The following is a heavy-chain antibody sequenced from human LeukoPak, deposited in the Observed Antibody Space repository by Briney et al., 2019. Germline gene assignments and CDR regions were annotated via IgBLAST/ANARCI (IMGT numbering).Heavy chain of an antibody. CDR2: IKQDGSEK. J-gene: IGHJ4*02. CDR1: GFTFSGYW. Sequence: GGSLRLSCAASGFTFSGYWMSWVRQAPGKGLEWVANIKQDGSEKYYVDSVKGRFTISRDNAKNSLYLQMNSLRAEDTAVYYCARKLGELDYWGQGTLVTVSS. CDR3: ARKLGELDY. D-gene: IGHD6-6*01. V-gene: IGHV3-7*03.